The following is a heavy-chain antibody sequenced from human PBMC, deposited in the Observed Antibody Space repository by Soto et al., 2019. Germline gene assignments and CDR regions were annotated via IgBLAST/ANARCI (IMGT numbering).Heavy chain of an antibody. Sequence: VRLVQSGPEVKKPGASVIVSCKASGYTFTNYFIHWVRQAPGQGLEWVAIINPSDGDTNYAQNFQGTVTLTRDTSTSTAHLELSSLRSEDTAVYHCARVRISVRSSIGILTGPAPLDFWGQGTLVPVSS. CDR1: GYTFTNYF. CDR3: ARVRISVRSSIGILTGPAPLDF. CDR2: INPSDGDT. V-gene: IGHV1-46*01. J-gene: IGHJ4*02. D-gene: IGHD3-9*01.